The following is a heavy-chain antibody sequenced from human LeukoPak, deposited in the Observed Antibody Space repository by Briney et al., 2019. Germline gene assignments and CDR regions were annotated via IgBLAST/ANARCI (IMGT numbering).Heavy chain of an antibody. Sequence: GSLRLSCAASGFTFSNYAMSWVRQAPGRGLEWVSSISDSGGSTYYADSVKGRFTISRDNSKNTQYLQMSSLRADDTAVYYCAKGGGVVVSSPYYFDYWGQGTLVTVSS. CDR2: ISDSGGST. J-gene: IGHJ4*02. CDR1: GFTFSNYA. D-gene: IGHD2-15*01. V-gene: IGHV3-23*01. CDR3: AKGGGVVVSSPYYFDY.